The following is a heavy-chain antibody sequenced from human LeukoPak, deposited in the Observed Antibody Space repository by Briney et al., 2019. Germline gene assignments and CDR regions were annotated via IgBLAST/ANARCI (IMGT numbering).Heavy chain of an antibody. CDR2: IGDSGGST. D-gene: IGHD2-2*01. J-gene: IGHJ4*02. CDR1: GFTFSNAW. CDR3: AKEPRAYCSSTSCYHDY. Sequence: GGSLRLSCAASGFTFSNAWMSWVRQAPGKGLEWVSAIGDSGGSTYYADSVKGRFTISRDNSKNALYLQMNSLRAEDTAVYYCAKEPRAYCSSTSCYHDYWGQGTLVTVSS. V-gene: IGHV3-23*01.